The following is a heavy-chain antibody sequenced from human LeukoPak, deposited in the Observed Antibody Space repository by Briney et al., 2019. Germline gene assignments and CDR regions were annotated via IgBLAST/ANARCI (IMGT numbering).Heavy chain of an antibody. CDR3: AKLAAAGVAPFDS. Sequence: GGSLRLSCAASRFIFNNYAMSWVRQAPEKRLEWVSTISSSGGTTYYADSVKGRFTISRDNSKNTLYLQMSSLRAEDTAVYYCAKLAAAGVAPFDSWGQGTLVTVSS. V-gene: IGHV3-23*01. CDR1: RFIFNNYA. CDR2: ISSSGGTT. D-gene: IGHD2-15*01. J-gene: IGHJ4*02.